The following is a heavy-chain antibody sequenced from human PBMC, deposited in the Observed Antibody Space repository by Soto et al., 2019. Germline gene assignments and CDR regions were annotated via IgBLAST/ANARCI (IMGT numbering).Heavy chain of an antibody. D-gene: IGHD3-3*01. CDR2: IIPLFGTV. CDR3: APWSGYFTWFDP. Sequence: QVQLVQSGAEVKKPGSSVKVSCKASGATFSSYAITWVRQAPGQGLEWMGGIIPLFGTVNYTQKFQGRVAVTADESTSTAYMELSSLRSEDTAVYYCAPWSGYFTWFDPWGQGTLVTVSS. CDR1: GATFSSYA. V-gene: IGHV1-69*12. J-gene: IGHJ5*02.